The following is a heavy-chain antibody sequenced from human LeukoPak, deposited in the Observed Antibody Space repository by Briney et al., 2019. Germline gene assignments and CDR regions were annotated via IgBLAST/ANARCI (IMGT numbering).Heavy chain of an antibody. Sequence: SETLSLTCAVYGGSLSGFYWSWIRQPPGKGLEWIGEINHSGSTNYNPSLKSRVIMSMDTSKKQLSLRVTSVTAADTAVYYCARASSYDSVTRYDPAWFGPWGQGTLVTVSS. D-gene: IGHD3-22*01. V-gene: IGHV4-34*01. J-gene: IGHJ5*02. CDR1: GGSLSGFY. CDR3: ARASSYDSVTRYDPAWFGP. CDR2: INHSGST.